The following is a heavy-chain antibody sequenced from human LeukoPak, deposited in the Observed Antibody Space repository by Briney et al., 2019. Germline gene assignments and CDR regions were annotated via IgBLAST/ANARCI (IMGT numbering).Heavy chain of an antibody. Sequence: SETLSLTCTVSGGSINSFYGSWIRQPALKGLEWIGRVSTTGRTFSKPSLSSRVTMSVDTSKNQFSLRLASVTAADTAVYYCARDIAVPYYNYYYMDIWGKGTAVTASS. CDR3: ARDIAVPYYNYYYMDI. CDR1: GGSINSFY. V-gene: IGHV4-4*07. J-gene: IGHJ6*03. D-gene: IGHD6-19*01. CDR2: VSTTGRT.